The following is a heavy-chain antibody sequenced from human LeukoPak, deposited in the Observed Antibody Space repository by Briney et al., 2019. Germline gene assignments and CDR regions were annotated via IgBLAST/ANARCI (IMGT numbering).Heavy chain of an antibody. CDR3: ARVDSSSRDCYFDY. V-gene: IGHV1-2*02. J-gene: IGHJ4*02. Sequence: ASVKVSCKASGYTFTGYYMHWVRQAPGQGLEWMGWINPNSGGTNYAQKFQGRVTMTRDTSISTAYMELSRLRSDDTAVYYCARVDSSSRDCYFDYWGQGTLVTVSS. CDR2: INPNSGGT. D-gene: IGHD6-13*01. CDR1: GYTFTGYY.